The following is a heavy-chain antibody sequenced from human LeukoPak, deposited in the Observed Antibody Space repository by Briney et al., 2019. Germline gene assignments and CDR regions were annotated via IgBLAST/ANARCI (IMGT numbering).Heavy chain of an antibody. Sequence: NTSETLSLTCSVSGDSISTSNSYWGWIRQPPGKGLEWIGSIYYSGNTYYNASLKSRVTISVDTSKNQFSLKLSSVTAADTAVYFCARGPYSYDSSGAFDIWGQGTMVTVSS. V-gene: IGHV4-39*07. D-gene: IGHD3-22*01. J-gene: IGHJ3*02. CDR2: IYYSGNT. CDR1: GDSISTSNSY. CDR3: ARGPYSYDSSGAFDI.